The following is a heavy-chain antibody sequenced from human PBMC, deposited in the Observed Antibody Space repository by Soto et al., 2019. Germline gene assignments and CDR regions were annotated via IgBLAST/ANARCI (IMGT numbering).Heavy chain of an antibody. CDR3: AKDMRTMIVVVPFDY. D-gene: IGHD3-22*01. J-gene: IGHJ4*02. Sequence: GGSLSLSCTASGFTFSSYAMSWVRQAPGKGLEWVSAISGSGGSTYYADSVKGRFTISRDNSKNTLYLQMNSLRAEDTAVYYCAKDMRTMIVVVPFDYWGQGTLVTVSS. CDR1: GFTFSSYA. V-gene: IGHV3-23*01. CDR2: ISGSGGST.